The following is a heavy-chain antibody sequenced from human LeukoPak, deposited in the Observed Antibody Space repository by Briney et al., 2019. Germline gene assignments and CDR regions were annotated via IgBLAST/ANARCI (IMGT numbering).Heavy chain of an antibody. J-gene: IGHJ5*02. CDR2: ISSSETT. D-gene: IGHD2-15*01. V-gene: IGHV4-59*02. CDR3: ARGYCSDERCPVFPS. CDR1: GGSVTSYY. Sequence: PETLSLTCSVSGGSVTSYYWNWVRQTPGKGLEWIGYISSSETTDYGPSFKSRVTMSLDTSKNQFSLKLSSVTAADTGVSYCARGYCSDERCPVFPSWGQGTLVTVSS.